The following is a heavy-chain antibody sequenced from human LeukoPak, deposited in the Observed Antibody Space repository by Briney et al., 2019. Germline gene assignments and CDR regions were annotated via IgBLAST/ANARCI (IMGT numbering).Heavy chain of an antibody. CDR1: GGSISSGGYS. CDR3: ARGAPSGGLVDY. V-gene: IGHV4-30-2*01. Sequence: TPSETLSLTCTVSGGSISSGGYSWSWIRQPPGKGLEWIGYIYHSGSTYYSPSLKSRVTISVDRSKNQFSLKLSSVTAADTAVYYCARGAPSGGLVDYWGQGTLVTVSS. J-gene: IGHJ4*02. CDR2: IYHSGST. D-gene: IGHD6-25*01.